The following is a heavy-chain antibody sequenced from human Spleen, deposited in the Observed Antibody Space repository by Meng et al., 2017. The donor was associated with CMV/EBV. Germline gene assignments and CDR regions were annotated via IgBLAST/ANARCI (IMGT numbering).Heavy chain of an antibody. Sequence: GESLKISCAASGFTFSSYTMNWVRQAPGKGLEWVSSISGSSSHIYCADSVKGRFTISRDNAKNSLYLQMDSLRAEDTALYYCAKSGRSSKPYYFDSWGQGTLVTVSS. D-gene: IGHD6-6*01. CDR2: ISGSSSHI. V-gene: IGHV3-21*01. CDR3: AKSGRSSKPYYFDS. CDR1: GFTFSSYT. J-gene: IGHJ4*02.